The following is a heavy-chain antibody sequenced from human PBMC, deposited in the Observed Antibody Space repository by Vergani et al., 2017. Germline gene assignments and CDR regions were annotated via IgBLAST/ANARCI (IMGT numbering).Heavy chain of an antibody. CDR2: IIPIFGTA. CDR1: GGTFSSYA. Sequence: QVQLVQSGAEVKKPGSSVKVSCKASGGTFSSYAISWVRQAPGQGLEWMGGIIPIFGTANYAQKFQGRVTISADESTSTAYMELSSLRSEATAVYYCARVGRCGYSEMRYYSGMDVWGQGTTVTVSS. CDR3: ARVGRCGYSEMRYYSGMDV. V-gene: IGHV1-69*01. D-gene: IGHD5-12*01. J-gene: IGHJ6*02.